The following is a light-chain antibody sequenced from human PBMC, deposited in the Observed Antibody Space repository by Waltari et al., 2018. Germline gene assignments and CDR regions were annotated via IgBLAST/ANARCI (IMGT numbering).Light chain of an antibody. CDR3: AAWDDSLNGPSWV. CDR2: KNN. Sequence: QSVLPQPPSASGTPGQRVTISCYGGNSNLGSNTVHWSQQLPGTAPKVLIYKNNQRPSGAPDRFSGSKSGTSASLAISGLQSEDEADYYCAAWDDSLNGPSWVFGGGTKLTVL. J-gene: IGLJ3*02. V-gene: IGLV1-44*01. CDR1: NSNLGSNT.